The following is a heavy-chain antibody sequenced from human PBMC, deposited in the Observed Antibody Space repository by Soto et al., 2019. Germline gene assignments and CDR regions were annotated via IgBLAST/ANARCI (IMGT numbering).Heavy chain of an antibody. V-gene: IGHV3-53*02. CDR1: GFTVSSNY. J-gene: IGHJ4*02. CDR3: ASGVDGGYSSGGSCPDPGGY. Sequence: EVQLVETGGGLIQPGGSLRLSCAASGFTVSSNYMSWVRQAPGKGLEWVSVIYSGGSTYYADSVKGRFTISRDNSKNTLYLQMNSLRAEDTAVYYCASGVDGGYSSGGSCPDPGGYWGQGTLVTVSS. D-gene: IGHD2-15*01. CDR2: IYSGGST.